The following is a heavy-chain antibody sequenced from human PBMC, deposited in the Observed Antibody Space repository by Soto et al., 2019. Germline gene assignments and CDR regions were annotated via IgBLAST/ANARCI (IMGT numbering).Heavy chain of an antibody. D-gene: IGHD6-19*01. CDR3: AKRRGYSSGWFDY. J-gene: IGHJ4*02. Sequence: EVQLLESGGDLVQPGGSLRLSCAASGFTFSSYDMSWVRQAPGKGLEWVSAISGSGGSTYYADSVKGRFTISRDNSKNTLYLQMNSLRAEDMAVYYCAKRRGYSSGWFDYWGQGILVTVSS. CDR1: GFTFSSYD. CDR2: ISGSGGST. V-gene: IGHV3-23*01.